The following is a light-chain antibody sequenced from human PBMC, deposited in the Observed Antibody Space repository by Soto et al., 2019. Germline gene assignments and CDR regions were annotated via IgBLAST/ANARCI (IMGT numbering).Light chain of an antibody. V-gene: IGKV1-5*03. J-gene: IGKJ4*01. CDR2: KAS. CDR1: QTLTVW. CDR3: QQYSTYPRT. Sequence: DIQMTQSPSTLSASVGDRVAITCRASQTLTVWLAWYQQKPGKAPKLLISKASSLESGVPSRFSGSGSGTDFTLTIRSLQPDDFATYYCQQYSTYPRTFGGGTKVDNK.